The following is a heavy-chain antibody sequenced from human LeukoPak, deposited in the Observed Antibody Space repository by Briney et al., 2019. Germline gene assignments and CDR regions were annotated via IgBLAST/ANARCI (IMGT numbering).Heavy chain of an antibody. CDR2: IDPSDSYT. CDR3: ARADRDGYPC. Sequence: HGESLKISCKGSGYSFTSYWISWVRQMPGKGLEWMGRIDPSDSYTNYSPSFQGHVTISADMSISTAYLQWSSLRASDTAMYYCARADRDGYPCWGQGTLVTVSS. D-gene: IGHD5-24*01. CDR1: GYSFTSYW. V-gene: IGHV5-10-1*01. J-gene: IGHJ4*02.